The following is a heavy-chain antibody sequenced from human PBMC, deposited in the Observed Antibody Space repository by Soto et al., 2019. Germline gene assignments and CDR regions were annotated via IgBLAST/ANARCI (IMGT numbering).Heavy chain of an antibody. J-gene: IGHJ4*02. CDR2: ISFDGTNK. Sequence: GGSLRLSCAATGFTFSSHAMNWVRQAPGKGLEWVSVISFDGTNKYYAESVRGRYTISRDNSKNALYLDMNSLRPDDTAIYYCARAHGPYYDSSYYGLARNYFDYWGQGALVTVSS. V-gene: IGHV3-30-3*01. CDR1: GFTFSSHA. D-gene: IGHD3-22*01. CDR3: ARAHGPYYDSSYYGLARNYFDY.